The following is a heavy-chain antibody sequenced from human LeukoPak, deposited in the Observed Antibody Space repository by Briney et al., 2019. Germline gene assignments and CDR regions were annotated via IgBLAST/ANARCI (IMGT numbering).Heavy chain of an antibody. J-gene: IGHJ4*02. CDR3: ARGPQVTTWDY. CDR1: GGSIRSSYYY. D-gene: IGHD4-17*01. V-gene: IGHV4-39*07. CDR2: IYHTGST. Sequence: SETLSLTCTVSGGSIRSSYYYWGWIRQPPGKGLEWIGYIYHTGSTYYNPSLKSRVTISVDMSKNQFSLKLNSVTAADTAVYYCARGPQVTTWDYWGQGTLVTVSS.